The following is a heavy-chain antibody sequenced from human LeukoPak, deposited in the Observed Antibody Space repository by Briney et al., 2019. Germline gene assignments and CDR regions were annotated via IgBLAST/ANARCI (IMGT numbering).Heavy chain of an antibody. CDR1: GFTFSIYS. J-gene: IGHJ4*02. CDR3: AKGGYYDSSGYYGY. CDR2: ISGSGCST. D-gene: IGHD3-22*01. V-gene: IGHV3-23*01. Sequence: GGSLRLSCAASGFTFSIYSMSGVPGAPGKALECVSAISGSGCSTYYADSVKGRFTISGDNSQDTLYLQMNSVRAEDTAVYHCAKGGYYDSSGYYGYWGQGTMVTVSS.